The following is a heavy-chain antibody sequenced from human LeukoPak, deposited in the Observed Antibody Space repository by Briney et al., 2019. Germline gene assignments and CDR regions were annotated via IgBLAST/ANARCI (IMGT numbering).Heavy chain of an antibody. CDR2: ISAYNGNT. CDR1: GYTFTNYG. D-gene: IGHD3-3*01. Sequence: ASVKVSCKASGYTFTNYGISWVRQAPGQGLEWMGWISAYNGNTNYAQKLQGRVTMTTDTSTSTAYMELRSLRSDDTAVYYCARSSLTIFGVVHWYFDLWGRGTLVTVSS. J-gene: IGHJ2*01. CDR3: ARSSLTIFGVVHWYFDL. V-gene: IGHV1-18*01.